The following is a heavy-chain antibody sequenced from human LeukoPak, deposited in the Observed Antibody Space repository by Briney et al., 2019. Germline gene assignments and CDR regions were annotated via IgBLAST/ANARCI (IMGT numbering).Heavy chain of an antibody. V-gene: IGHV4-39*07. CDR3: ARGSMVNAFDI. D-gene: IGHD5-18*01. Sequence: SETLSLTCTVSSGSISSTTYYWAWVRQPPGKGLEWIGSIYYSGSTYYNPSLKSRVTISVDTSKNQFSLKLSSVTAADTAVYYCARGSMVNAFDIWGQGTMVTVSS. CDR1: SGSISSTTYY. J-gene: IGHJ3*02. CDR2: IYYSGST.